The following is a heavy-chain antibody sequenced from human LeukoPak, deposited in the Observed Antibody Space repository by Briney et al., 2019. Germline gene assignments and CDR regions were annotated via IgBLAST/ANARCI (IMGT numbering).Heavy chain of an antibody. J-gene: IGHJ4*02. CDR1: GGSISSYY. CDR2: IYYSGST. D-gene: IGHD6-13*01. CDR3: ARRAGYSSNYFDY. V-gene: IGHV4-59*01. Sequence: SETLSLTCTVSGGSISSYYWSWIRQPPGKGLEWIGYIYYSGSTNYNPSLKSRVTISVDTSKNQFSLKLSSVTAADTAIYYCARRAGYSSNYFDYWGQGTLVTVSS.